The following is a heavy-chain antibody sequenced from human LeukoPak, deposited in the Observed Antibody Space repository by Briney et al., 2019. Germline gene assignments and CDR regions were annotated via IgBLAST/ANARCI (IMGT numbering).Heavy chain of an antibody. J-gene: IGHJ4*02. CDR2: ISPSGST. CDR3: ARDSANGSSWYFDY. V-gene: IGHV4-4*02. Sequence: SETLSLTCAVSGDSISSSNWWNWVRQPPEKGLEWIGEISPSGSTTYNPSLKSRVTISLDTSKNQFSLNLNSVTAADTAVYYCARDSANGSSWYFDYWGQGTLVTVSS. CDR1: GDSISSSNW. D-gene: IGHD2-2*01.